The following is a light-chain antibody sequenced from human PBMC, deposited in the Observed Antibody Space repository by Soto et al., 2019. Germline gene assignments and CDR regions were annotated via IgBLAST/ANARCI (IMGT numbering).Light chain of an antibody. J-gene: IGKJ2*01. V-gene: IGKV1-9*01. Sequence: DIQLTQSPSFLSASVGDRVTITCRASQGISTYLAWYQQKSGKAPKLLIYVASTLQSGVPARFSGSGSGTEFTVTISSLQPEDLAIYYCQQFYSYPYTFGQGTKLEI. CDR2: VAS. CDR3: QQFYSYPYT. CDR1: QGISTY.